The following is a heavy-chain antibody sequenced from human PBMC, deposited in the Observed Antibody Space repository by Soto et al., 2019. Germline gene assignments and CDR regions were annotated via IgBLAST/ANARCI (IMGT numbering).Heavy chain of an antibody. V-gene: IGHV4-39*01. CDR1: GGSSSSSSYY. CDR3: ARKRLSGYSYGYVSDY. D-gene: IGHD5-18*01. CDR2: IYYSGST. Sequence: SETHSLTCTFSGGSSSSSSYYLGWIRQPPGKGLEWIGSIYYSGSTYYNPSLKSRVTISVDTSKNQFSLKLSSVTAADTAVYYCARKRLSGYSYGYVSDYWGQGTLVTV. J-gene: IGHJ4*02.